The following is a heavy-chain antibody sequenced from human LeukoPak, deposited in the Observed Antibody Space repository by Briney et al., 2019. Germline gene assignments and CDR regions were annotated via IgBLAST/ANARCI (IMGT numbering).Heavy chain of an antibody. CDR3: AREAGENWFDP. Sequence: SETLSLTCTVSGDSISSNYWTWIRQPPGKGLEWIGYIYHSGSTYYNPSLKSRVTISVDRSKNQFSLKLSSVTAADTAVYYCAREAGENWFDPWGQGTLVTVSS. CDR1: GDSISSNY. CDR2: IYHSGST. V-gene: IGHV4-59*12. D-gene: IGHD6-13*01. J-gene: IGHJ5*02.